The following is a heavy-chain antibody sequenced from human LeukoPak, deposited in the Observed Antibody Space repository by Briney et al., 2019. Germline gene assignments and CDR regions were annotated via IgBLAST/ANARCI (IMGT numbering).Heavy chain of an antibody. J-gene: IGHJ4*02. Sequence: SETLSLTCTVSGGSISSYYWSWIRQPPGKGLEWIGYIYYSGSTNYNPSLKSRVTISVDTSKNQFSLKLSSVTAADTAVYYCARGIAARGYFDYWGRGTLVTVSS. V-gene: IGHV4-59*01. CDR3: ARGIAARGYFDY. CDR2: IYYSGST. CDR1: GGSISSYY. D-gene: IGHD6-6*01.